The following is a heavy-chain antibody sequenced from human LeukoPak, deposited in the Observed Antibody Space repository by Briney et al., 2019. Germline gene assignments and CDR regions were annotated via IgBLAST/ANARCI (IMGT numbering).Heavy chain of an antibody. CDR1: GYTFTSYG. CDR2: ISAYNGNT. CDR3: ARLSITMVRGTLGSYYGMDV. D-gene: IGHD3-10*01. Sequence: ASVKVSCKASGYTFTSYGISWVRQAPGQGLEWMGWISAYNGNTNYAQKLQGRVTMTTDTSTSTAYMELRSLRSDDTAVYYCARLSITMVRGTLGSYYGMDVWAKGPRSPSP. J-gene: IGHJ6*02. V-gene: IGHV1-18*01.